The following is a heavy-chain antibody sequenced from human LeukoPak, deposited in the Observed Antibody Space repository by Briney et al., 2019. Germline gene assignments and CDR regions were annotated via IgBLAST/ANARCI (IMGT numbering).Heavy chain of an antibody. CDR1: GGSFSGYY. D-gene: IGHD2-2*01. CDR3: ARFMSSTSLAYYFDY. V-gene: IGHV4-34*01. CDR2: INHSGST. Sequence: SETLSLTCAVYGGSFSGYYWSWIRQPPGKGLEWIGEINHSGSTNYNPSLKSRVTISVDTSKNQFSLKLGSVTAADTAVYYCARFMSSTSLAYYFDYWGQGTLVTVSS. J-gene: IGHJ4*02.